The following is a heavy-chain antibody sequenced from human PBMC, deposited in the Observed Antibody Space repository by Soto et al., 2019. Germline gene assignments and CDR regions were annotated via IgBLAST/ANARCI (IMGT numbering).Heavy chain of an antibody. D-gene: IGHD3-10*01. CDR2: ISGSGGST. CDR3: SYGRYATY. CDR1: GFTFSSYA. J-gene: IGHJ4*02. V-gene: IGHV3-23*01. Sequence: EVQLLESGGGLVQPGGSLSLSCAASGFTFSSYAMSWVRQAPGKGLEWVSAISGSGGSTYYADSVKGRLTISRDNSKNTLYLQINSMRAEDTAVYYCSYGRYATYWGQGTLVTVSS.